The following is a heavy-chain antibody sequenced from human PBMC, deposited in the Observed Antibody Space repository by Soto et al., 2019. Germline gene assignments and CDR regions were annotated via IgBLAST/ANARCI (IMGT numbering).Heavy chain of an antibody. CDR2: ISYDGSNK. V-gene: IGHV3-30-3*01. Sequence: PGGSLRLSCAASGFTFSSYAMHWVRQAPGKGLEWVAVISYDGSNKYYADSVKGRFTISRDNSKNTLYLQMNSLRAEDTAVYYCARDLPYYDILTGYYRSRAFDIWGQGTMVTVSS. J-gene: IGHJ3*02. CDR3: ARDLPYYDILTGYYRSRAFDI. CDR1: GFTFSSYA. D-gene: IGHD3-9*01.